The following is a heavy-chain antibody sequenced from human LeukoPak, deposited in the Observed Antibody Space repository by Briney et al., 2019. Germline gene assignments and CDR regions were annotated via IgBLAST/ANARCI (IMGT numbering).Heavy chain of an antibody. V-gene: IGHV7-4-1*02. D-gene: IGHD2-2*01. J-gene: IGHJ5*02. CDR1: GYTFTNYA. Sequence: WASVKVSCKASGYTFTNYAINWVRQAPGQGLEWMGWINTNTGNPTYAQGFTGRFVFSLDTSVSTTYLQISSLKAEDTAVYYCARDPGDDIAVPGDPWGQGTLVSVSS. CDR3: ARDPGDDIAVPGDP. CDR2: INTNTGNP.